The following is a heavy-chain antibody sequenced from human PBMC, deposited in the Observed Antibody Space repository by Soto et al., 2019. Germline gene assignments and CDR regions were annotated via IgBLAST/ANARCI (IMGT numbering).Heavy chain of an antibody. Sequence: QVQLVESGGGVVQPGRSLRLSCAASGFTFSSYGMHWVRQAPGKGLEWVAVISYDGSNKYYADSVKGRFTISRDNSKNTLYLQMNSLRAEDTAVYYCAIPDYYDSSGQSGYWGQGTLVTVSS. D-gene: IGHD3-22*01. CDR3: AIPDYYDSSGQSGY. V-gene: IGHV3-30*03. CDR1: GFTFSSYG. J-gene: IGHJ4*02. CDR2: ISYDGSNK.